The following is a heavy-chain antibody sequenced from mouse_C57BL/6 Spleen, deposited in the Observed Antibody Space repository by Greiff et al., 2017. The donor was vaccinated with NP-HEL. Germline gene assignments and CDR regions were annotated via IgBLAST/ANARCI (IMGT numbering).Heavy chain of an antibody. CDR1: GFTFSSYG. J-gene: IGHJ1*03. CDR3: ARHEGTLLDV. D-gene: IGHD2-14*01. Sequence: EVQLVESGGDLVKPGGSLKLSCAASGFTFSSYGMSWVRQTPDKRLEWVATISSGGSYTYYPDSVKGRFTISRDNAKNTLYLQMSSLKSEDTAMYYCARHEGTLLDVWGTGTTVTVSS. V-gene: IGHV5-6*01. CDR2: ISSGGSYT.